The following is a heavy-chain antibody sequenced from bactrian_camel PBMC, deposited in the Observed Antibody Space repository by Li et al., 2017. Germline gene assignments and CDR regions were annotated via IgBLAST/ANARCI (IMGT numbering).Heavy chain of an antibody. Sequence: HVQLVESGGGLVQPGGSLRLSCAASGYTTSAYSMGWFRQAPGKEREGVAGIDSSGRIRYADSVKGRFTISKGNANTLYTQMNRLKPEDTAMYYRSAASSLDGYCRIQWAGDKWGQGTQVTVS. CDR2: IDSSGRI. CDR1: GYTTSAYS. J-gene: IGHJ4*01. V-gene: IGHV3S53*01. CDR3: SAASSLDGYCRIQWAGDK. D-gene: IGHD2*01.